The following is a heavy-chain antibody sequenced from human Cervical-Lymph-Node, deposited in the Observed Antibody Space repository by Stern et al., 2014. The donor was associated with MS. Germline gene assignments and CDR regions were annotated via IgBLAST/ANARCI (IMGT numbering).Heavy chain of an antibody. CDR2: IIPIFGTA. V-gene: IGHV1-69*01. J-gene: IGHJ4*02. D-gene: IGHD4-23*01. Sequence: VQLLESGAEVKKPGSSVKVSCKASGGTFSSYAISWGRQAPGQGLEWLGGIIPIFGTANYAQKFQGRVTITADESTSTAYMELSSLRSEDTAVYYCARSRWTTVVTPGDYWGQGTLVTVSS. CDR3: ARSRWTTVVTPGDY. CDR1: GGTFSSYA.